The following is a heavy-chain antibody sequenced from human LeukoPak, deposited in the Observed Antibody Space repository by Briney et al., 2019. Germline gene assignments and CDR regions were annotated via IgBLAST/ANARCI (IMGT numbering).Heavy chain of an antibody. CDR2: IYYSGST. V-gene: IGHV4-39*07. J-gene: IGHJ4*02. Sequence: SETLSLTCTVSGGSISSSSYYWGWIRQPPGKGLEWIGSIYYSGSTYYNPSLKSRVTISVDTSKNQFSLKLTSVTAADTALYFCARGPDRAKLGYWGQGTLVTVSS. CDR3: ARGPDRAKLGY. D-gene: IGHD1-14*01. CDR1: GGSISSSSYY.